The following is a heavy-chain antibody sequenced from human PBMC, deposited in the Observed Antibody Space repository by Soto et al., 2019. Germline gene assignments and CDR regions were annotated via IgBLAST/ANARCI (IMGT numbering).Heavy chain of an antibody. D-gene: IGHD3-22*01. V-gene: IGHV3-30*18. CDR2: ISYDGSNK. CDR1: GFTFSSYA. CDR3: AKDSGYYDSSGYLRPIHYYFDY. Sequence: PGGSLRLSCAASGFTFSSYAMHWVRQAPGKGLEWGAVISYDGSNKYYADSVKGRFTISRDNSKNTLYLQMNSLRAEDTAVYYCAKDSGYYDSSGYLRPIHYYFDYWGQGTLVTVSS. J-gene: IGHJ4*02.